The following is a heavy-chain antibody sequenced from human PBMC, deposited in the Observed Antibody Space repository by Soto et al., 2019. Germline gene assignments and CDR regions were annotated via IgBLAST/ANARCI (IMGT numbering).Heavy chain of an antibody. J-gene: IGHJ4*02. CDR2: ISSSSSI. D-gene: IGHD3-22*01. V-gene: IGHV3-48*02. CDR1: GFTFSSYS. Sequence: PGGSLRLSCAASGFTFSSYSMNWVRQAPGKGLEWVSYISSSSSIYYAASVKGRFTISRDNAKNSLYLQMSSLRDEDTAVYYCERTYYYDSSGYYHHTLRYWGQGTLVTVSS. CDR3: ERTYYYDSSGYYHHTLRY.